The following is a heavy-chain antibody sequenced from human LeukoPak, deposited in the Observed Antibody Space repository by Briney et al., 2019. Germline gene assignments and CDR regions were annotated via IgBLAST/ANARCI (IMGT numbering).Heavy chain of an antibody. CDR3: AREPPPAYDSSGYYFDY. D-gene: IGHD3-22*01. J-gene: IGHJ4*02. CDR2: IIPIFGTA. CDR1: GGTFSSYA. V-gene: IGHV1-69*13. Sequence: SVKVSCKASGGTFSSYAISWVRQAPGQGLEWMGGIIPIFGTANYAQKFQGRVTITADESTSTAYMELSSLRSEDTAVYYCAREPPPAYDSSGYYFDYWGQGTLVTVSS.